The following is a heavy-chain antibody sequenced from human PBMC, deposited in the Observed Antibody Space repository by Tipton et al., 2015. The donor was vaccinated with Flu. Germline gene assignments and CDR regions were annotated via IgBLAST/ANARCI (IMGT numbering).Heavy chain of an antibody. CDR1: GFTFSSYW. J-gene: IGHJ4*02. CDR3: ARKIGDY. CDR2: INQEGSVK. Sequence: SLRLSCAASGFTFSSYWMSWVRQAPGKGLEWVANINQEGSVKYYVDSEKGRFTISRDNAKNSLYLQMNSLRAEDTAVYYCARKIGDYWGQGTLVTVSS. V-gene: IGHV3-7*01.